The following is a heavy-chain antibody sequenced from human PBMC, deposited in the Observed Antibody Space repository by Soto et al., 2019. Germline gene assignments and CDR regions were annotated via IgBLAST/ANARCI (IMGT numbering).Heavy chain of an antibody. D-gene: IGHD6-13*01. CDR3: EKGIADGRGDWLDP. CDR2: TYYRSKWYN. CDR1: GDSVPSNSAA. Sequence: PSQTLSLTCVISGDSVPSNSAAWNWIRQSPSRGLEWLGRTYYRSKWYNDYAVSVRSRITINPDTSKNQISLQLNSVTPEDTAVYYCEKGIADGRGDWLDPWGQGTLVTVSS. J-gene: IGHJ5*02. V-gene: IGHV6-1*01.